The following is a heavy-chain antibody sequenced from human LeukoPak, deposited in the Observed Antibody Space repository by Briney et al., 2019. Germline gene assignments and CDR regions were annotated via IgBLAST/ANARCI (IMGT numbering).Heavy chain of an antibody. CDR3: ARGAYSSGWFNGFDI. Sequence: GGSLRLSCAGYGFTFSDHYMSWIRQAPGKGLEWVSYISSDSSYTNYADSVRGRFTISKDNPKNSLYLQINSLRAEDTAVYYCARGAYSSGWFNGFDIWGQGTMVTVSS. CDR1: GFTFSDHY. D-gene: IGHD6-19*01. CDR2: ISSDSSYT. V-gene: IGHV3-11*06. J-gene: IGHJ3*02.